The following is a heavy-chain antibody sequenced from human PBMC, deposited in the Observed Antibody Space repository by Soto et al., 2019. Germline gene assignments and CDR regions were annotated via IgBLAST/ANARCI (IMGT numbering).Heavy chain of an antibody. D-gene: IGHD3-3*01. J-gene: IGHJ3*01. CDR1: GYNFIGQY. CDR2: INPSGGST. Sequence: ASVKVSCKASGYNFIGQYIHWVRQAPGQGLEWMGIINPSGGSTTYAQKFQGRVVMTSDTSTSTVYVELSSLRSEDTAIYFCARLFGVHNTLPFWLGYFDVWGQGTKVTVSS. CDR3: ARLFGVHNTLPFWLGYFDV. V-gene: IGHV1-46*01.